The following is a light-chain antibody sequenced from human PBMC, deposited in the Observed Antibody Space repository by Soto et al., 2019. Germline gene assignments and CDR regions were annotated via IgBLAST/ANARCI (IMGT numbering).Light chain of an antibody. J-gene: IGKJ2*01. CDR3: LQQNNYPRT. V-gene: IGKV1-17*01. CDR1: QGIRND. CDR2: VAS. Sequence: DIHMTQYPSSLSASVGDRVTITCRASQGIRNDLSWYQQKPGEAPKRLVYVASSLDGGVPARFSGSGSGTEFTLTISSLQPEDFATYYCLQQNNYPRTFGQVTKVDI.